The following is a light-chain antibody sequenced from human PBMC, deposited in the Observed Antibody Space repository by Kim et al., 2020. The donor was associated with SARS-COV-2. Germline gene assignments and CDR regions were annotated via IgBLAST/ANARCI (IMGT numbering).Light chain of an antibody. V-gene: IGKV3-11*01. CDR1: QSVRTY. CDR3: QHRSNWPT. CDR2: DAS. J-gene: IGKJ5*01. Sequence: EVVLTQSPATLSLSPGETATLSCRASQSVRTYLVWYQQKPAQAPRLLIYDASNRATGIPARFRGSGSGTDFTLTISSLEPEEFAVYYCQHRSNWPTFGQGTRLEIK.